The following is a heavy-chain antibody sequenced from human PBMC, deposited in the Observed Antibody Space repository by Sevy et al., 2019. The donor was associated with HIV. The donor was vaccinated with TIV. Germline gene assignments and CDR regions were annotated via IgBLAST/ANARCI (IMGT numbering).Heavy chain of an antibody. J-gene: IGHJ4*02. Sequence: GGSLRLSCAASGFTFNKAWMTWVRQAPGKGLEWVGRIKSNGDGGTKDYTAPVKGRFTISRDDSKNTLYLQMNSLKTEETAVYYCTTKGGFWSGYQYFDYWGQGTLVTVSS. CDR2: IKSNGDGGTK. D-gene: IGHD3-3*01. CDR1: GFTFNKAW. V-gene: IGHV3-15*01. CDR3: TTKGGFWSGYQYFDY.